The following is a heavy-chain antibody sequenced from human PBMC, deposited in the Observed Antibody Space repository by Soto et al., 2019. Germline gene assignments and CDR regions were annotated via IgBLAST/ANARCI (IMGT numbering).Heavy chain of an antibody. D-gene: IGHD2-2*03. CDR1: GASVSSSTYS. V-gene: IGHV4-39*01. CDR2: IYSSENT. Sequence: SETLSLTCTVSGASVSSSTYSWGWIRQSPGQGLEWIGTIYSSENTYYNPSLLSRVTISVDTSKNEFSLKLSSVTAADTAVYYCARINGYCISTNCHGYYGMDVWGQGTTVTVSS. J-gene: IGHJ6*02. CDR3: ARINGYCISTNCHGYYGMDV.